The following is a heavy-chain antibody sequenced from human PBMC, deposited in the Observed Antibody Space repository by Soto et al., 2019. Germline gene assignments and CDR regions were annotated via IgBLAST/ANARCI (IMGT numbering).Heavy chain of an antibody. D-gene: IGHD1-26*01. V-gene: IGHV1-2*04. Sequence: QVQLVQSGAEVKKPGASVKVSCKASGYTFTGYYMHWVRQAPGQGLEWMGWINPNSGGTNYAQKFQGWVTITRDTSISTAYMELSRMRSDDTAVYYCARETKFSGSYGYYFDYWGQGTLVTVSS. CDR1: GYTFTGYY. J-gene: IGHJ4*02. CDR3: ARETKFSGSYGYYFDY. CDR2: INPNSGGT.